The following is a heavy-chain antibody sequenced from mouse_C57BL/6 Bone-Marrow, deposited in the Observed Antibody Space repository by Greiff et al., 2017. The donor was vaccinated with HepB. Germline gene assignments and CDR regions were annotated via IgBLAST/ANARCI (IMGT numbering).Heavy chain of an antibody. V-gene: IGHV2-9*01. CDR3: AKHVPFITTVVVVDY. Sequence: QVQLQQSGPGLVAPSQSLSITCTVSGFSLTSYGVDWVRQPPGKGLEWLGVIWGGGSTNYNSALMSRLSISKDNSKSQVFLKMNSLQTDDTAMYYCAKHVPFITTVVVVDYWGQGTTLTVSS. D-gene: IGHD1-1*01. CDR1: GFSLTSYG. J-gene: IGHJ2*01. CDR2: IWGGGST.